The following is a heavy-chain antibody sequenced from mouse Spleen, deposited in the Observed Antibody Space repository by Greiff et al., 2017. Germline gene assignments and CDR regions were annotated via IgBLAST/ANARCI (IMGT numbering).Heavy chain of an antibody. J-gene: IGHJ4*01. V-gene: IGHV5-4*03. CDR1: GFTFSSYA. CDR2: ISDGGSYT. D-gene: IGHD2-2*01. CDR3: ARGRGYYDAMDY. Sequence: EVKLMESGGGLVKPGGSLKLSCAASGFTFSSYAMSWVRQTPEKRLEWVATISDGGSYTYYPDNVKGRFTISRDNAKNNLYLQMSHLTSEDTAMYYCARGRGYYDAMDYWGQGTSVTVSS.